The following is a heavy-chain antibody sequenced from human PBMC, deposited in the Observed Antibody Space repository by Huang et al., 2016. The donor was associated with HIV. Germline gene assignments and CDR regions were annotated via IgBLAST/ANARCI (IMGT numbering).Heavy chain of an antibody. Sequence: EVHLVESGGGLVQPGGSLRLSCAASGFTFSSYSMNWVRQTPGKGLEWVSYISSTGSAKYYADSVKDRFTISRDNANNSLYLQMNSLRAEDAGVYFCAMGYGSFDFWGQGTLVTVSS. V-gene: IGHV3-48*01. D-gene: IGHD5-18*01. CDR2: ISSTGSAK. J-gene: IGHJ4*02. CDR3: AMGYGSFDF. CDR1: GFTFSSYS.